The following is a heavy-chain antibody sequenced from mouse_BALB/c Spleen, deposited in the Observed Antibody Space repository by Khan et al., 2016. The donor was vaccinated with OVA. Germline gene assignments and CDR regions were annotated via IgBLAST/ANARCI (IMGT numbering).Heavy chain of an antibody. CDR3: TRDRNYYGSSFYFDY. CDR1: GFAFSSYS. CDR2: ITSGGSYT. J-gene: IGHJ2*01. V-gene: IGHV5-6-4*01. D-gene: IGHD1-1*01. Sequence: EVELVESGGGLVKPGGSLKLSCAASGFAFSSYSMSWVRQTPEKRLEWVATITSGGSYTYYPDSVKGRFTISRDNAKNTLYLQMSRLKSEDTGVYYCTRDRNYYGSSFYFDYWGQGTTLTVSS.